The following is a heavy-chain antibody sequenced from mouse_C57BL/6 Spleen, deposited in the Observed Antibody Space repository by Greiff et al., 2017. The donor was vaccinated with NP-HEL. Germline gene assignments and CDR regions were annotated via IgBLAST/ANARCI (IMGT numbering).Heavy chain of an antibody. Sequence: QVQLKQPGAELVKPGASVKLSCKASGYTFTSYWMQWVKQRPGQGLEWIGEIDPSDSYTNYNQKFKGKATLTVDKPSSTAYMQLSSLTSEDSAVYYCARSGYYAMDYWGQGTSVTVSS. CDR2: IDPSDSYT. CDR1: GYTFTSYW. J-gene: IGHJ4*01. V-gene: IGHV1-50*01. D-gene: IGHD4-1*01. CDR3: ARSGYYAMDY.